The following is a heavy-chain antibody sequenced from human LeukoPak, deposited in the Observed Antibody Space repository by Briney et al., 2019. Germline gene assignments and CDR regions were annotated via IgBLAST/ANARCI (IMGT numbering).Heavy chain of an antibody. D-gene: IGHD2-2*02. CDR3: ARDMGYCSSTSCYSDAFDI. CDR1: GGTFSSYA. J-gene: IGHJ3*02. V-gene: IGHV1-69*13. Sequence: SVKVSCKASGGTFSSYAIRWVRQAPGQGLEWMGGIIPILGTANYVQKFQGRVTITADESTSTAYMELSSLRSEDTAVYYCARDMGYCSSTSCYSDAFDIWGQGTMVTVSS. CDR2: IIPILGTA.